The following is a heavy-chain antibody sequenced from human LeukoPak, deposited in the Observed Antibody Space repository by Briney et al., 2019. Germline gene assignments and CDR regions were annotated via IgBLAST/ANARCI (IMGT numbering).Heavy chain of an antibody. V-gene: IGHV1-18*01. D-gene: IGHD3-10*01. CDR2: ISAYNGNT. CDR1: GYTFTSYG. Sequence: ASVKVSCKASGYTFTSYGISWVRQAPGQGLEWMGWISAYNGNTNYAQKLQGRVTMTTDTSTSTAYMELRSLRSDDTAVYYCARAGVLLWFGELLPLYYFDYWGQGTLVTVSS. CDR3: ARAGVLLWFGELLPLYYFDY. J-gene: IGHJ4*02.